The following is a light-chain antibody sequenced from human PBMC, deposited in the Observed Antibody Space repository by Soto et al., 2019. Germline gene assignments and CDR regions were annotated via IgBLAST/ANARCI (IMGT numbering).Light chain of an antibody. CDR2: EVS. Sequence: DIVMTQTPLSLSVTPGQPASISCKSSQSLLYSDGKTYLYWYLQKPGQPPQLLIYEVSNRFSGVXXXXXXSXXGXXXXXXXXXVXAXDVGVYYCXQSIQLPPTFGQGTKLEI. CDR1: QSLLYSDGKTY. CDR3: XQSIQLPPT. J-gene: IGKJ2*01. V-gene: IGKV2D-29*01.